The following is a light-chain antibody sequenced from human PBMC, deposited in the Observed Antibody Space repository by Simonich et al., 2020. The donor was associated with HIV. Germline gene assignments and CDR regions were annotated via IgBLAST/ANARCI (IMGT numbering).Light chain of an antibody. CDR3: YSATDNNVV. CDR2: KDS. CDR1: VMGKKY. J-gene: IGLJ2*01. Sequence: SYELTQPSSVSVSPGPTARITCSGNVMGKKYARWFQQKPRQAPVRIIYKDSERPSGIPARFSGSSSGTTVTLTLSGAQVEDEADYYCYSATDNNVVFGGGTKLTVL. V-gene: IGLV3-27*01.